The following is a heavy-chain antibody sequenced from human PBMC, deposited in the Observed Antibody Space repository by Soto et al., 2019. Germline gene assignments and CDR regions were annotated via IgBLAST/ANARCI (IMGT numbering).Heavy chain of an antibody. V-gene: IGHV4-31*03. CDR2: IYYSGST. CDR1: GGSISSGGYY. CDR3: ARVWGGDCHYGMDV. J-gene: IGHJ6*02. Sequence: QVQLQESGPGLVKPSQTLSLTCTVSGGSISSGGYYWSWIRQHPGKGLEWIGYIYYSGSTYYNPSLNSRVTISVDTSKNQFSLKLSSVTAAGTAVYYCARVWGGDCHYGMDVWGQGTTVTVSS. D-gene: IGHD2-21*02.